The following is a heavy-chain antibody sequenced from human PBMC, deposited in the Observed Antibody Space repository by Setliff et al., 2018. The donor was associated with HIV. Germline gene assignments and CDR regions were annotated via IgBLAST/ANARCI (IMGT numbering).Heavy chain of an antibody. D-gene: IGHD2-21*01. Sequence: SETLSLTCSVSGYSISNAYYWGWFRQPPGKGLQYIGSIYPRGAGTSYYNPSLKSRVTISADTSKNQFSLNLSSVTAADTALYYFARHNSHGILGGATPTDYWDRGKLVTVSS. J-gene: IGHJ4*02. CDR3: ARHNSHGILGGATPTDY. CDR1: GYSISNAYY. V-gene: IGHV4-38-2*02. CDR2: IYPRGAGTS.